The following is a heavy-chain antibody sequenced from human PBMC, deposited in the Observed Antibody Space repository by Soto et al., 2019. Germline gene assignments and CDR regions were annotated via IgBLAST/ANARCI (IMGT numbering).Heavy chain of an antibody. Sequence: SGGSLRLSCAASGFTFDDYAMHWVRQAPGKGLEWVSGISWNSGSIGYADSVKGRFTISRDNAKNSLYLQMNSLRAEDTALYYCAKDDSGYYSRRLGYWGQGTLVTVSS. CDR2: ISWNSGSI. CDR3: AKDDSGYYSRRLGY. J-gene: IGHJ4*02. D-gene: IGHD3-22*01. CDR1: GFTFDDYA. V-gene: IGHV3-9*01.